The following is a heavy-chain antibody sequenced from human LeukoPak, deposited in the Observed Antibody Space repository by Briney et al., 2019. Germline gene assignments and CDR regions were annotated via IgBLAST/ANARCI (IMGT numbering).Heavy chain of an antibody. CDR1: GGSISSYY. D-gene: IGHD2-2*01. J-gene: IGHJ4*02. CDR2: IYYSGST. Sequence: SETLSLTCTVSGGSISSYYWSWIRQPPGKGLEWIGYIYYSGSTNYNPSLKSRVTISVDTSKNQFSLKLSSVTAADTAVYYCARSYCSSTSCYWVLDYWGQGTLVTVSS. CDR3: ARSYCSSTSCYWVLDY. V-gene: IGHV4-59*01.